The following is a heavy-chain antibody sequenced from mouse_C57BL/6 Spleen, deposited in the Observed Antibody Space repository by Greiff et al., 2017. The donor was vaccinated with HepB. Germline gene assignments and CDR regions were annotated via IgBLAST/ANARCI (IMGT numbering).Heavy chain of an antibody. V-gene: IGHV1-54*01. Sequence: QVTLKESGAELVRPGTSVKVSCKASGYAFTNYLIEWVKQRPGQGLEWIGVINPGSGGTNYNEKFKGKATLTADKSSSTAYMQLSSLTSEDSAVYFCARSDDYDGFAYWGQGTLVTVSA. CDR1: GYAFTNYL. D-gene: IGHD2-4*01. J-gene: IGHJ3*01. CDR3: ARSDDYDGFAY. CDR2: INPGSGGT.